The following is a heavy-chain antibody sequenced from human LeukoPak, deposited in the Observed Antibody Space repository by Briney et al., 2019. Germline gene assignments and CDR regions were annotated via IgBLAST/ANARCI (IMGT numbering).Heavy chain of an antibody. D-gene: IGHD3-22*01. CDR1: GGTFSSHA. J-gene: IGHJ1*01. V-gene: IGHV1-69*05. Sequence: SVKVSCKASGGTFSSHAISWARQAPGQGLEWMGRIIPIFGTANYAQKFQGRVTITTDESTSTAYMELSSLRSEDTAVYYCAGVYYYDSSGYFRLQHWGQGTLVTVSS. CDR2: IIPIFGTA. CDR3: AGVYYYDSSGYFRLQH.